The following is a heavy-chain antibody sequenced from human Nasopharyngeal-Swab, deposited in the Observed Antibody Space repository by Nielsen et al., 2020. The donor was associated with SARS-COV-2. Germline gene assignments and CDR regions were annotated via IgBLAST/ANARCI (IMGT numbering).Heavy chain of an antibody. J-gene: IGHJ5*02. Sequence: GSLRLSCTVSGGSISSGSYYWSWIRQPAGKGLEWIGYIYYSGSTNYNPSLKSRVTISVDTSKNQFSLKLSSVTAADTAVYYCARGRRGSSWDLNWFDPWGQGTLVTVSS. D-gene: IGHD6-13*01. CDR3: ARGRRGSSWDLNWFDP. V-gene: IGHV4-61*10. CDR2: IYYSGST. CDR1: GGSISSGSYY.